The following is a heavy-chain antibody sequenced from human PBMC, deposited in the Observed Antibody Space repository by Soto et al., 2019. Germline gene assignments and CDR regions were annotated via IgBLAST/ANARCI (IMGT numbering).Heavy chain of an antibody. V-gene: IGHV1-69*06. Sequence: ASVKVSCKASGGTFSSYAISWVRQAPGQGLEWMGGIIPIFGTANYAQKFQGRVTITADKSTSTAYMELSSLRSEDTAVYYCARDSGYYSDSSGYYYFDYWGQGTLVTVYS. CDR3: ARDSGYYSDSSGYYYFDY. J-gene: IGHJ4*02. D-gene: IGHD3-22*01. CDR2: IIPIFGTA. CDR1: GGTFSSYA.